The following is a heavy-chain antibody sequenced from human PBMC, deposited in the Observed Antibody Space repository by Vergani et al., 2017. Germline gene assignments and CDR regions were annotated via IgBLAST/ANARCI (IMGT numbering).Heavy chain of an antibody. D-gene: IGHD2-21*01. CDR1: VGSMSDFY. V-gene: IGHV4-4*07. Sequence: QVHLQESGPGVVKPSDTLSLTCTVSVGSMSDFYWTWIRQPAARGLECIGRIYPNGNGNYNESLRSRLTMSIDTSRSQFSLSLSSVTAADTAVYYCARGNCGVNCPKYNWLAPWGRGILVTVSS. CDR2: IYPNGNG. CDR3: ARGNCGVNCPKYNWLAP. J-gene: IGHJ5*02.